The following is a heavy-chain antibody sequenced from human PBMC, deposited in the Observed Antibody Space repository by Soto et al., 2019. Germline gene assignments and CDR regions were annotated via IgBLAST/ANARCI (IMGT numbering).Heavy chain of an antibody. J-gene: IGHJ4*02. D-gene: IGHD6-13*01. CDR2: IYWDDDK. CDR3: AHSPAAAGMHY. V-gene: IGHV2-5*02. Sequence: QITLKESGPTLVKPKQTLTLICTFSGFSLSTSGESVGWIRQPPGKALEWLALIYWDDDKRYSPSLKSRLTITKDTSKTQVVLTMTNMDPVDTATYYCAHSPAAAGMHYWGQGTLVTVSS. CDR1: GFSLSTSGES.